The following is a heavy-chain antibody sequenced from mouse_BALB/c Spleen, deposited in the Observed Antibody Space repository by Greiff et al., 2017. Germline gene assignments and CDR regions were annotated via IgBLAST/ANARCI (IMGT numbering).Heavy chain of an antibody. J-gene: IGHJ3*01. D-gene: IGHD2-1*01. CDR1: GYAFTNYL. CDR2: INPGSGGT. Sequence: QVQLQQSGAELVRPGTSVKVSCKASGYAFTNYLIEWVKQRPGQGLEWIGVINPGSGGTNYNEKFKGKATLTADKSSSTAYMQLSSLTSDDSAVFFCARNYGNCEGWCAYWGQGTLVTVSA. V-gene: IGHV1-54*01. CDR3: ARNYGNCEGWCAY.